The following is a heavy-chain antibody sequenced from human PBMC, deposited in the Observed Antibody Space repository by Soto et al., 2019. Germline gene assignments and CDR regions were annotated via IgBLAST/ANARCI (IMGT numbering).Heavy chain of an antibody. CDR3: ARYPGGLSTTVTTEFDY. V-gene: IGHV1-69*13. CDR2: IIPIFGTA. J-gene: IGHJ4*02. D-gene: IGHD4-17*01. CDR1: GGTFSSYA. Sequence: SVKVSCKASGGTFSSYAISWVRQAPGQGLEWMGGIIPIFGTANYAQKFQGRVTITADESTSTAYMELSSLRSEDTAVYYCARYPGGLSTTVTTEFDYWGQGTLVTVSS.